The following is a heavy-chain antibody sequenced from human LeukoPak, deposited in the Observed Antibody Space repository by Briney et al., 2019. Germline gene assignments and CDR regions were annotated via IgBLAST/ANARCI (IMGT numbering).Heavy chain of an antibody. CDR2: ISYDGSNK. CDR3: ARGGYSSSWYPHATDY. J-gene: IGHJ4*02. Sequence: GGSLRLSCEASGFTFSSYGMHWVRQAPGKGLEWVAVISYDGSNKYYADSVKGRFTISRDNSKNTLYLQMNSLRAEDTAVYYCARGGYSSSWYPHATDYWGQGTLVTVSS. V-gene: IGHV3-30*03. CDR1: GFTFSSYG. D-gene: IGHD6-13*01.